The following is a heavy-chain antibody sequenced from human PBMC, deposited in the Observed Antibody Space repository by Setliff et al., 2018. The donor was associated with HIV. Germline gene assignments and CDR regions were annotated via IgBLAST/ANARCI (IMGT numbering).Heavy chain of an antibody. D-gene: IGHD4-17*01. CDR1: ADTFTNCL. CDR2: INTDSGTP. J-gene: IGHJ4*02. V-gene: IGHV7-4-1*02. CDR3: ARDDYANTDLDY. Sequence: ASVKVSCKASADTFTNCLINWVRQAPGQGLEWMGWINTDSGTPTYAQGFTGRFVFSFDTSVRTAYLQITSLKPEDTAVYFCARDDYANTDLDYWGPGTLVTVSS.